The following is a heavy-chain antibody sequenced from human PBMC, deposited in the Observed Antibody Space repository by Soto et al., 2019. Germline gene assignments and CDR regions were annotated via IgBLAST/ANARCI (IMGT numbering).Heavy chain of an antibody. D-gene: IGHD2-21*02. CDR2: INHSGST. Sequence: SETLSLTCAVYGGSFSGYYWSWIRQSPGKGLEWIGEINHSGSTNYNPSLKSRVTISVDTSKNQFSLKLSSVTAADTAVYYCARGGGDYYQDSWGQGTPVTVS. V-gene: IGHV4-34*01. J-gene: IGHJ4*02. CDR1: GGSFSGYY. CDR3: ARGGGDYYQDS.